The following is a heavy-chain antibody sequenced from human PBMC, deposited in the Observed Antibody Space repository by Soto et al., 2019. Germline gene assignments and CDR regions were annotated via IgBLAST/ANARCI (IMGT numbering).Heavy chain of an antibody. Sequence: QVQLQESGPGLVKPSQTLSLTCTVSGGSISSGGYYWSWIRQHPGKGLEWIGYIYYSGSTYYNPSLKSRVTISVDTSNCRGHGRVLLCESFPIYGDYFRLLGPGNPGHRLL. CDR3: FRL. CDR1: GGSISSGGYY. CDR2: IYYSGST. D-gene: IGHD4-17*01. V-gene: IGHV4-31*03. J-gene: IGHJ4*02.